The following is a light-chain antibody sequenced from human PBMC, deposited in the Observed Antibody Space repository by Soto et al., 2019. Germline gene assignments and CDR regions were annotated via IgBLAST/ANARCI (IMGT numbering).Light chain of an antibody. V-gene: IGKV3-20*01. CDR2: AAS. J-gene: IGKJ1*01. Sequence: EIVLTQSPGTLSLSPGERATLSCRASQSVSSNYLAWCQQKPGQAPRLLIYAASSRATGIPDRFSGSGSGTDFTLTISRLEPEDFAVYYCQQYGNSPWTFGPGTKV. CDR3: QQYGNSPWT. CDR1: QSVSSNY.